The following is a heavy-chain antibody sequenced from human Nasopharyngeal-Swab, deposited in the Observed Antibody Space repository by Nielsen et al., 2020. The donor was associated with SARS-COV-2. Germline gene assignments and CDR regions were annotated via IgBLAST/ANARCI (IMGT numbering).Heavy chain of an antibody. CDR2: IYYSGST. D-gene: IGHD2-15*01. Sequence: SDPLSLTCTVSGGPISSGGYYWSWIRQHPGKGLEWIGYIYYSGSTYYNPSLKSRVTISVATSKNQFSLKLSSVTAADTAVYYFARVLTRNLVVALVLDAFDIWGQGTMVTVSS. J-gene: IGHJ3*02. V-gene: IGHV4-31*03. CDR1: GGPISSGGYY. CDR3: ARVLTRNLVVALVLDAFDI.